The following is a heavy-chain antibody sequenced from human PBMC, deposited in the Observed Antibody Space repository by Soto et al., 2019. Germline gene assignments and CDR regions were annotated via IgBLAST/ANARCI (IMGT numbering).Heavy chain of an antibody. D-gene: IGHD6-19*01. CDR2: ISGSGGST. CDR1: GFTFSSYA. V-gene: IGHV3-23*01. Sequence: EVQLLESGGGLVQPGGSLRLSCAASGFTFSSYAMSWVRQAPGKGLEWVSAISGSGGSTYYADSVKGRFTISRDNSKNSRYLQMNSLRAEDTAVYYCAKEGENSSGWANFDYWGQGPLVTVSS. CDR3: AKEGENSSGWANFDY. J-gene: IGHJ4*02.